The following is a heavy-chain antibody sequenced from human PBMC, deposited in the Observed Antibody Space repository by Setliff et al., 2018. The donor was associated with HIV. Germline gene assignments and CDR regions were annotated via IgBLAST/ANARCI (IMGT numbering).Heavy chain of an antibody. V-gene: IGHV3-7*03. CDR3: ARCLNTEYWSGYSPFDS. J-gene: IGHJ4*02. Sequence: GGSLRLSCAASGFTFSSYAMSWVRQVPGKGLEWVASIKEDGREEDYVESAKGRFTISRDNVKNLLYLQMYSLRAEDTAVYFCARCLNTEYWSGYSPFDSWGLGSMVTVSS. CDR1: GFTFSSYA. CDR2: IKEDGREE. D-gene: IGHD3-3*01.